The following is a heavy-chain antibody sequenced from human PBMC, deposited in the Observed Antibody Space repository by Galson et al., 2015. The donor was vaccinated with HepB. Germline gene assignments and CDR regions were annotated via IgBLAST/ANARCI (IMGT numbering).Heavy chain of an antibody. J-gene: IGHJ4*02. D-gene: IGHD2-2*01. CDR3: ARHLRGYCSSPSCHSDY. V-gene: IGHV4-39*01. CDR1: GGSISSSSYS. CDR2: IYYSGST. Sequence: ETLSLTCTVSGGSISSSSYSWGWIRQPPGKGLEWIGSIYYSGSTYYNPSLKSRVTMSVDTSKNQFSLKLSSVTAADMAVYYCARHLRGYCSSPSCHSDYWGQGTLVTVSS.